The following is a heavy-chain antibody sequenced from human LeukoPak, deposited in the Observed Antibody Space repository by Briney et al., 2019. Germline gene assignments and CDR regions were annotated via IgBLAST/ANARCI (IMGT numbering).Heavy chain of an antibody. D-gene: IGHD4-23*01. V-gene: IGHV4-59*12. CDR1: GGSITSYY. CDR2: ISYSGST. CDR3: GKVGGNSNS. Sequence: PSETLPLTCTVSGGSITSYYWSWIRQPPGKGLEWIGDISYSGSTHHNPSLESRLTISLDTSENQFFLKMSSVTAADTAMYYCGKVGGNSNSWGQGTLVTVSS. J-gene: IGHJ5*02.